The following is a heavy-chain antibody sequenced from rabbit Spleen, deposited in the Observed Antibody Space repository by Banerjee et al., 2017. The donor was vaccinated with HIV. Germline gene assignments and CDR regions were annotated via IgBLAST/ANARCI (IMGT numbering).Heavy chain of an antibody. V-gene: IGHV1S45*01. CDR1: GFSFSSSYY. Sequence: QEQLVESGGGLVQPEGSLTLTCTASGFSFSSSYYMCWVRQAPGKGLEWIGCINGGGSTYYARWVNGRFSISKTSTTVDLKMTSLTATDTATYFCAKEISGYPGYGYADLWGPGTLVTVS. CDR2: INGGGST. J-gene: IGHJ4*01. D-gene: IGHD7-1*01. CDR3: AKEISGYPGYGYADL.